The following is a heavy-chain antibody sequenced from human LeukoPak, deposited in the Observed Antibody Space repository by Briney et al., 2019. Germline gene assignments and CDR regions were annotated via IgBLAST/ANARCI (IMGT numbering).Heavy chain of an antibody. J-gene: IGHJ4*02. D-gene: IGHD3-22*01. CDR3: AREDSSGYYYDTPSVFDY. CDR2: TYYRSKWYN. V-gene: IGHV6-1*01. Sequence: SQTLSLTCAISGDSVSSNSAAWNWIRQSPSRGLEWLGRTYYRSKWYNDYAVSVKSRITINPDTSKNQFSLKLSSVTAADTAVYYCAREDSSGYYYDTPSVFDYWGQGTLVTVSS. CDR1: GDSVSSNSAA.